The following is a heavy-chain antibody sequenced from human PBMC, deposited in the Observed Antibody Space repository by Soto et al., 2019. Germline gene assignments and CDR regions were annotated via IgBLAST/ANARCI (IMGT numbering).Heavy chain of an antibody. CDR2: IYYRGTT. D-gene: IGHD6-19*01. CDR3: ARDFVAGSTWFDP. Sequence: SETLSLTCTVSGGFINSYYWSWIRQSPGKGLEWIGYIYYRGTTRYNPSLKSRVTLSVDTSENQFSLKLRSVTAADTAVYYRARDFVAGSTWFDPWGQGIMVTVSS. CDR1: GGFINSYY. J-gene: IGHJ5*02. V-gene: IGHV4-59*01.